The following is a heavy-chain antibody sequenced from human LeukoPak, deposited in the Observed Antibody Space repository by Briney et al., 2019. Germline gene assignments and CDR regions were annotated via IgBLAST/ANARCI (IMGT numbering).Heavy chain of an antibody. J-gene: IGHJ5*02. V-gene: IGHV1-2*02. CDR3: ARDGTAPPRGWFDP. D-gene: IGHD6-13*01. CDR2: INPNSGGT. Sequence: ASVKVSCKASGYTFTGYYMHWVRQAPGQGLEWMGWINPNSGGTNYAQKFQGRVTMTRDTSIRTAYMELSRLRSDDTAVYYCARDGTAPPRGWFDPWGQGTLVTVSS. CDR1: GYTFTGYY.